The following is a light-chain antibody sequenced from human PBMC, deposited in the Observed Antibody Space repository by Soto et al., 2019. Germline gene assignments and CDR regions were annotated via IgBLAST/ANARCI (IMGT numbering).Light chain of an antibody. Sequence: EIVLTQSPGTLSLSPGERAPLSCRASQSVGSSYLAWYQQKPGQAPRLLIYGASRRATGIPDRFSGRGSGTDFTLTISRLEPEDFAVYYCQQYGSSPWTFGQGTKVDIK. CDR3: QQYGSSPWT. CDR2: GAS. V-gene: IGKV3-20*01. CDR1: QSVGSSY. J-gene: IGKJ1*01.